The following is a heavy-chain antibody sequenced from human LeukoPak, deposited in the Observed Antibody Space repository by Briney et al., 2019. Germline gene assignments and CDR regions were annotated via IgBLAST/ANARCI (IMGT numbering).Heavy chain of an antibody. CDR3: AREEVNDYVWGSYRCFDY. D-gene: IGHD3-16*02. J-gene: IGHJ4*02. V-gene: IGHV4-39*07. CDR2: IYYSGST. Sequence: PSETLSLTCTVSGGSISSSSYYWGWIRQPPGKGLEWIGSIYYSGSTYYNPSLKSRVTISVDTSKNQFSLKLSSVTAADTAVYYCAREEVNDYVWGSYRCFDYWGQGTLVTVSS. CDR1: GGSISSSSYY.